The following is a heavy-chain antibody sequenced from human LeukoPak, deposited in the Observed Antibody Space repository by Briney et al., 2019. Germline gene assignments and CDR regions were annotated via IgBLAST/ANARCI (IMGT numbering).Heavy chain of an antibody. Sequence: PGESLKISCKGSGYSFTSYWIGWVRQMPGKGLEWMGIIYPGDSDTRYSPSFQGQVTISADKSISTAYLQWSSLKASDTAMYYCARHRPLYYGSESYADYWGQGTLVTVSS. CDR1: GYSFTSYW. CDR2: IYPGDSDT. J-gene: IGHJ4*02. D-gene: IGHD3-10*01. CDR3: ARHRPLYYGSESYADY. V-gene: IGHV5-51*01.